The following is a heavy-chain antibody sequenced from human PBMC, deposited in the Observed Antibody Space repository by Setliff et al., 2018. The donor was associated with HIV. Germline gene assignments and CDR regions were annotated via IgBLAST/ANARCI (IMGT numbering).Heavy chain of an antibody. V-gene: IGHV4-39*01. CDR2: IFYTGST. Sequence: PSETLSLTCTVSGGSISGSSYYWDWIRQPPGKSLEWVGSIFYTGSTNYRPSLESRVIVSLDTSKNQFSLKLSSVTAADTAVYYCARHSGLGGYYSPFDYWGPGTLVTVSS. J-gene: IGHJ4*02. D-gene: IGHD3-22*01. CDR1: GGSISGSSYY. CDR3: ARHSGLGGYYSPFDY.